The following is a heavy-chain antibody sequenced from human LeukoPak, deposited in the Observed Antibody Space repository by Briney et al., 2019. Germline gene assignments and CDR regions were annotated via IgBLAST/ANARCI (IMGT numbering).Heavy chain of an antibody. V-gene: IGHV3-30-3*01. Sequence: GGSLRLSCAASGFTFSSYAMHWVRQAPGKGPEWVAVISYDGSNKYYADSVKGRFTISRDNSKNTLYLQMNSLRAEDTAVYYCARERLLYAFDIWGQGTMVTVSS. CDR3: ARERLLYAFDI. CDR2: ISYDGSNK. CDR1: GFTFSSYA. D-gene: IGHD2/OR15-2a*01. J-gene: IGHJ3*02.